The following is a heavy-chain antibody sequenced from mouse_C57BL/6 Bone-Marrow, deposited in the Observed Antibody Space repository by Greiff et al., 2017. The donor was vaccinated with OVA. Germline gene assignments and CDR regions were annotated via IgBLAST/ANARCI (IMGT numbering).Heavy chain of an antibody. Sequence: EVKLQESGAELVRPGASVTLSCTASGFNINDDYMHWVKQRPEQGLEWIGWIDPENGDTEYDSKFQGKAIITADTSSNTAYLQLSSLTSDDTAVYYCTASLARYAMDYWGQGTSVTVSS. CDR1: GFNINDDY. V-gene: IGHV14-4*01. CDR2: IDPENGDT. CDR3: TASLARYAMDY. J-gene: IGHJ4*01.